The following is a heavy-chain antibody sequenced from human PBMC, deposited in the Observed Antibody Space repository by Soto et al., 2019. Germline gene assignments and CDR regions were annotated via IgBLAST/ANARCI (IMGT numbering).Heavy chain of an antibody. D-gene: IGHD1-26*01. CDR1: GGSIGSSNW. CDR3: ARVSGSYYYGMDV. V-gene: IGHV4-4*02. Sequence: PSETLSLTCAVSGGSIGSSNWWSWVRQPPGKGLEWIGEIYHSGSTNYNPSLKSRVTISVDKSKNQFSLKLSSVIAADTAVYYCARVSGSYYYGMDVWGQGTTVTVSS. J-gene: IGHJ6*02. CDR2: IYHSGST.